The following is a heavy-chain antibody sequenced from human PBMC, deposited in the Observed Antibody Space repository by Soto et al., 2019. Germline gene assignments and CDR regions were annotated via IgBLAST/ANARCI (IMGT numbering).Heavy chain of an antibody. CDR3: ATELGENPASPFDA. J-gene: IGHJ4*02. CDR2: IIPLFGTA. V-gene: IGHV1-69*13. CDR1: GVTFSSET. Sequence: GASVKVSCMASGVTFSSETLGWVRQAPGQGLEWVGGIIPLFGTASYAQKFQGRVTITADESTSTVYMELSSLRSDDTAVYFCATELGENPASPFDAWGQGTLVTVSS. D-gene: IGHD3-10*01.